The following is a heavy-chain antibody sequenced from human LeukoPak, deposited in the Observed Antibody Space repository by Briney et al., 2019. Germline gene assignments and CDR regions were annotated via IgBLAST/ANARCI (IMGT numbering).Heavy chain of an antibody. CDR3: ARLEQAVVVAATPGRNWFDP. D-gene: IGHD2-15*01. CDR1: GYTFTGYY. Sequence: ASVKVSCKASGYTFTGYYMHWVRQAPGQGLEWMGWINPNSGGTNYAQKFQGRVTMTRDTSISTAYMELSRLRSDDTTVYYCARLEQAVVVAATPGRNWFDPWGQGTLVTVSS. V-gene: IGHV1-2*02. J-gene: IGHJ5*02. CDR2: INPNSGGT.